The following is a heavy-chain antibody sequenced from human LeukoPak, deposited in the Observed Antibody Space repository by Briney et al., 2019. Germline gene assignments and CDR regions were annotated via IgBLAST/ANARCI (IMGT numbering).Heavy chain of an antibody. D-gene: IGHD2-2*01. CDR1: GFTFSSYS. CDR2: ISSSSSTI. CDR3: ARGYCSSTSCAEDY. Sequence: GGSLRLSCAASGFTFSSYSMNWVRQAPGKGLEWVSYISSSSSTIYYADSVKGRFTISRDNAKNSLYLQMNSLRDEDTAVYYCARGYCSSTSCAEDYWGQGTLVTVSS. J-gene: IGHJ4*02. V-gene: IGHV3-48*02.